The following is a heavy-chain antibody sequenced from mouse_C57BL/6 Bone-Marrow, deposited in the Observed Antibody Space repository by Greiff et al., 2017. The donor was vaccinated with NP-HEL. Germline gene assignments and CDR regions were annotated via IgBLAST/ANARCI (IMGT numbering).Heavy chain of an antibody. J-gene: IGHJ1*03. CDR1: GFNIKDDY. V-gene: IGHV14-4*01. D-gene: IGHD1-1*01. CDR2: IDPENGDT. CDR3: TNFIATVVTGYFDV. Sequence: VQLQQSGAELVRPGASVKLSCTASGFNIKDDYMHWVKQRPEQGLEWIGWIDPENGDTEYASKVQGKVTITADTSSNTAYLQLSRLTSEDNAVYNCTNFIATVVTGYFDVWGTGTTVTVSS.